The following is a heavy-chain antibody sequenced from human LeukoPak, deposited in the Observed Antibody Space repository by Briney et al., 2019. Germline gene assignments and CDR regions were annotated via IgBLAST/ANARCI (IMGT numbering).Heavy chain of an antibody. J-gene: IGHJ3*02. CDR3: ARDQNTYYYDSSGYYPGAFDI. CDR2: IRGDESRK. V-gene: IGHV3-7*01. Sequence: GGSLRLSCAVSGFSFRSYWMSWVRQAPGKGLEWVANIRGDESRKYYLDSVTGRFTISRDNAKNSLYLQMNSLRAEDTAVYYCARDQNTYYYDSSGYYPGAFDIWGQGTMVTVSS. CDR1: GFSFRSYW. D-gene: IGHD3-22*01.